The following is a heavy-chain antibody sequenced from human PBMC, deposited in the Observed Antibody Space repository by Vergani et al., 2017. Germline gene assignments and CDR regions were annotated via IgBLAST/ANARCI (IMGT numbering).Heavy chain of an antibody. CDR1: GGSFSSYG. V-gene: IGHV3-30*18. Sequence: QVQLQQWGAGLLKPSETLSLTCAVYGGSFSSYGMHWVRQAPGKGLEWVAVISYDGSNKYYADSVKGRFTISRDNSKNTLYLQMNSLRAEDTAVYYCAKDLDDYYDSSGFDPWGQGTLVTVSS. CDR3: AKDLDDYYDSSGFDP. CDR2: ISYDGSNK. J-gene: IGHJ5*02. D-gene: IGHD3-22*01.